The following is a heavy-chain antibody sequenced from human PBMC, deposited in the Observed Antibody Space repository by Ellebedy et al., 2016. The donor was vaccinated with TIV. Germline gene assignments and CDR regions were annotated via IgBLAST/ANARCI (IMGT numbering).Heavy chain of an antibody. CDR3: ASAIYYEDAFDI. CDR2: ISAYNGNT. J-gene: IGHJ3*02. CDR1: GYTFTSYG. V-gene: IGHV1-18*04. D-gene: IGHD3-22*01. Sequence: ASVKVSCKASGYTFTSYGISWVRQAPGQGLEWMGWISAYNGNTNYAQKLQGRVTMTTDTSTSTAYMELRSLRSDDTAVYYCASAIYYEDAFDIWGQGTMVTVSS.